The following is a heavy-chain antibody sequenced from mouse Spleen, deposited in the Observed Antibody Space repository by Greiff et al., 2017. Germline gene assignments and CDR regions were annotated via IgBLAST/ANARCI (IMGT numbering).Heavy chain of an antibody. J-gene: IGHJ2*01. V-gene: IGHV1-76*01. CDR3: ARELYYFDY. Sequence: QVPLQQSGAELVRPGASVKLSCKASGYTFTDYYINWVKQRPGQGLEWIARIYPGSGNTYYNEKFKGKATLTAEKSSSTAYMQLSSLTSEDSAVYFCARELYYFDYWGQGTTLTVSS. CDR2: IYPGSGNT. CDR1: GYTFTDYY.